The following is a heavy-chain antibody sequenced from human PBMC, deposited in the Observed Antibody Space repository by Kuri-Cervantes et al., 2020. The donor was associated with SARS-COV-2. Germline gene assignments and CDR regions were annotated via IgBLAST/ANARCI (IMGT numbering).Heavy chain of an antibody. D-gene: IGHD3-10*01. CDR2: ISGSGGST. CDR1: GFTFSSYA. J-gene: IGHJ5*02. Sequence: LSLTCAASGFTFSSYAMSWVRQAPGKGLEWVSAISGSGGSTYYADSVKGRFTISRDNSKNTLYLQMNSLRAEDTAVYYCAKDPVGEGPNWFDPWGQGTLVTVSS. V-gene: IGHV3-23*01. CDR3: AKDPVGEGPNWFDP.